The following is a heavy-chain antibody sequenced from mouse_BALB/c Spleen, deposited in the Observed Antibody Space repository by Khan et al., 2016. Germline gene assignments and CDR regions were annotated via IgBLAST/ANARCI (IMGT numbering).Heavy chain of an antibody. CDR3: ARMARTIN. CDR2: INSNGGST. J-gene: IGHJ2*01. V-gene: IGHV5-6-3*01. CDR1: GFTFSSYG. Sequence: EVELVESGGGLVQPGGSLKLSCAASGFTFSSYGMSWVRQTPDKRLELVATINSNGGSTYYPDSVKGRFTISRDNAKNTQYLQMRSLKSEDTAMYYCARMARTINWGQGTTLTVSS.